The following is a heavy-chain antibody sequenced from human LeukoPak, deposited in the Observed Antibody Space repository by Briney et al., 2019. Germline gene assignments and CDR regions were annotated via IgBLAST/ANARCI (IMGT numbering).Heavy chain of an antibody. CDR1: GYTFTGYY. V-gene: IGHV1-2*02. J-gene: IGHJ6*03. CDR2: INPNSGGT. Sequence: ASVKVSCKASGYTFTGYYMHWVRQAPGQGLEWMGWINPNSGGTNYAQKFQGRVTMTRDTSISTAYMELSRLRSDDTAVYYCARDHPYYDFWSGYSDYYYYMDVWGKGTTVTVSS. D-gene: IGHD3-3*01. CDR3: ARDHPYYDFWSGYSDYYYYMDV.